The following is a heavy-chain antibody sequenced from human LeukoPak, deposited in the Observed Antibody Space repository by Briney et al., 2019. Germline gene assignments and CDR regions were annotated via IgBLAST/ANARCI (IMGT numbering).Heavy chain of an antibody. J-gene: IGHJ6*03. CDR2: IYYSGST. CDR3: ARDRRVVPAAPRYYYYYMDV. D-gene: IGHD2-2*01. V-gene: IGHV4-61*03. CDR1: GGSISSGDSY. Sequence: SETLSLTCTVSGGSISSGDSYWSWIRQAPGKGLEWIGYIYYSGSTYYNPSLKSRVTISVDTSKNHFSLKLSSVTAADTDVYYCARDRRVVPAAPRYYYYYMDVWGKGTTVTVSS.